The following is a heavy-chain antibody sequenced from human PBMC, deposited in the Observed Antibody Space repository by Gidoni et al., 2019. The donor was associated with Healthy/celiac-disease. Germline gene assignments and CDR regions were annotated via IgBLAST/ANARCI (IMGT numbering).Heavy chain of an antibody. D-gene: IGHD2-2*01. Sequence: QVQLVESGGGLVKPGGSLRLSCAASGFTFSDYYMSWIRQAPGKGLEWVSYISSSSSYTNYADSVKGRFTISRDNAKNSLYLQMNSLRAEDTAVYYCARTHCSSTSCYPPRNYYFDYWGQGTLVTVSS. CDR3: ARTHCSSTSCYPPRNYYFDY. J-gene: IGHJ4*02. V-gene: IGHV3-11*06. CDR1: GFTFSDYY. CDR2: ISSSSSYT.